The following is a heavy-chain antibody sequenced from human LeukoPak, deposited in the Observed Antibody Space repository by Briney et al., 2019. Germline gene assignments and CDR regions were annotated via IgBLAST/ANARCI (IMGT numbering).Heavy chain of an antibody. CDR1: GYTFTNYH. CDR2: INPSSGST. CDR3: ARDPCSGGSCNNWFDP. Sequence: GASVKVSCKTSGYTFTNYHMHWVRQAPGQGLEWMGKINPSSGSTSYAQKFQGRVTMPRDTSTRTVYMELSSLRSEDTAMYYCARDPCSGGSCNNWFDPWGQGTLVTVSS. V-gene: IGHV1-46*01. J-gene: IGHJ5*02. D-gene: IGHD2-15*01.